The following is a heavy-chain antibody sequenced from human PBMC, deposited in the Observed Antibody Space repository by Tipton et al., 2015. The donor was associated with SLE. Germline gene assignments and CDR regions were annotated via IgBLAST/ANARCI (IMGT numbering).Heavy chain of an antibody. D-gene: IGHD3/OR15-3a*01. Sequence: QSGAEVKKPGASVKISCKASGDTFKNHYLHWVRQAPGQGLEWLGIINPSSDRVSYAQKFQGRISMTRDTSTTTVYMDLSSLRPEDTAIYYCARPEDFGSFSSDLFYWGQGTLVTVSS. J-gene: IGHJ4*02. V-gene: IGHV1-46*02. CDR1: GDTFKNHY. CDR2: INPSSDRV. CDR3: ARPEDFGSFSSDLFY.